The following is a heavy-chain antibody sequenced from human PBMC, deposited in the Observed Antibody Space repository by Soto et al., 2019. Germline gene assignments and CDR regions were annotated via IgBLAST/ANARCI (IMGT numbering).Heavy chain of an antibody. J-gene: IGHJ6*02. CDR3: ARVGGEAPGWSVLVPATPSRPSGMDA. D-gene: IGHD2-2*01. CDR1: GGSISSGDYY. Sequence: PSETLSLTCTVSGGSISSGDYYWSWIRQPPGKGLEWIGYIYYSGSTYYNPSLKSRVTISVDTSKNQFSLKLSSVTAADTAVYYCARVGGEAPGWSVLVPATPSRPSGMDAWGQGATLPVSS. CDR2: IYYSGST. V-gene: IGHV4-30-4*01.